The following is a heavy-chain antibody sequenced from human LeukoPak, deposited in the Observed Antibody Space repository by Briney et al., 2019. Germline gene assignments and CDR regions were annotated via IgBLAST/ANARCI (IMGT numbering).Heavy chain of an antibody. CDR1: GFTFSSYW. CDR2: INSDGSST. V-gene: IGHV3-74*01. J-gene: IGHJ3*02. CDR3: TRGLPHDAFDI. Sequence: GGSLRLSCAASGFTFSSYWMHWVRQAPGKGLVWVSRINSDGSSTSYADSEKGRFTISRDNAKNTLYLQMNSLRAEDTAVYYCTRGLPHDAFDIWGQGTMVTVSS.